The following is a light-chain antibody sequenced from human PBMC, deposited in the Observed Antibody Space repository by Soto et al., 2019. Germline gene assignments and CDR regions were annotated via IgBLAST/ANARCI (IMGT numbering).Light chain of an antibody. Sequence: DIPLTHSPSSLSASLVDSGTIXSRASQSISSYLNWYQQKPGKAPKLLIYAASSLQSGVPSRFSGSGSGTDFTLTISSLQPEDFATYYCQQSYSTPITFGQGTRLEIK. CDR3: QQSYSTPIT. J-gene: IGKJ5*01. CDR2: AAS. V-gene: IGKV1-39*01. CDR1: QSISSY.